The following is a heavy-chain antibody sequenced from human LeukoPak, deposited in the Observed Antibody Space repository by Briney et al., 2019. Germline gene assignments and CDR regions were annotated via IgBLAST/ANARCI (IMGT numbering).Heavy chain of an antibody. CDR2: ISGSGGST. J-gene: IGHJ4*02. CDR3: ARDPPFIIGTTFFDY. CDR1: GFTFSSYA. V-gene: IGHV3-23*01. Sequence: GGSLRLSCAASGFTFSSYAMSWVRQAPGKGLEWVSLISGSGGSTYYADSVKGRFTISRDNSKNTLYLQMNSLRAEDTAVYYCARDPPFIIGTTFFDYWGQGTLVTVSS. D-gene: IGHD1-20*01.